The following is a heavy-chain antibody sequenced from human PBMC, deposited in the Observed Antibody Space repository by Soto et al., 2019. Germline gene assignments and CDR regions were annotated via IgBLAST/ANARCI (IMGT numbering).Heavy chain of an antibody. CDR2: INAGNGNT. V-gene: IGHV1-3*01. CDR3: ASSRRGATFLGFDY. D-gene: IGHD1-26*01. J-gene: IGHJ4*02. Sequence: ASVKVSCKASGYTFTGYAMHWVRQAPGQRLEWMGWINAGNGNTKYSQKFQGRVTITRDTSASTAYMELSSLRSEDTAVYYCASSRRGATFLGFDYWGQGTLVTVAS. CDR1: GYTFTGYA.